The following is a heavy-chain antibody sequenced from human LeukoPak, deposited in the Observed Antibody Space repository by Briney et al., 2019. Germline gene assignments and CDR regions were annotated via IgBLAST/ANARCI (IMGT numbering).Heavy chain of an antibody. V-gene: IGHV3-48*03. Sequence: GGSLRLSCAASGFTFSSYEMNWVRQAPGKGLEWVSYISSSGSTIYYADSVKGRFTISRDNAKNSLYLQMNSLRAEDTAVYYCARNYYDSSGYYYFDYWGQGTLVTVSS. CDR3: ARNYYDSSGYYYFDY. D-gene: IGHD3-22*01. CDR2: ISSSGSTI. CDR1: GFTFSSYE. J-gene: IGHJ4*02.